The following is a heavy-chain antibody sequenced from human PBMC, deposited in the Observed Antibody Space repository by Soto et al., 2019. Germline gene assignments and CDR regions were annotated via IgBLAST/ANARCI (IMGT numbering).Heavy chain of an antibody. CDR3: ARRSITMVRGQVLFVTYYFDY. Sequence: SETLSLTCAVYGGSFSGYYWSWIRQPPGKGLEWIGEINHSGSTNYNPSLKSRVTISVDTSKNQFSLKLSSVTAADTAGYYCARRSITMVRGQVLFVTYYFDYWGQGTLVTVSS. CDR1: GGSFSGYY. CDR2: INHSGST. D-gene: IGHD3-10*01. J-gene: IGHJ4*02. V-gene: IGHV4-34*01.